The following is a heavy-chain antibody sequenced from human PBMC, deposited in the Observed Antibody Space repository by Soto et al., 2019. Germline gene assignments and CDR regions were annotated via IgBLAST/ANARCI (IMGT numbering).Heavy chain of an antibody. CDR2: IYNDGTYA. V-gene: IGHV3-74*01. Sequence: GGSLRLSCADSGFTFNMYLMHWVRQVPGKGPVWVARIYNDGTYADYADSVKGRFTISRDNAKDTLYLQMNDLRAEDSALYHCTRGPRATSAGTSAHWGQGTLVTVSS. D-gene: IGHD6-13*01. CDR1: GFTFNMYL. CDR3: TRGPRATSAGTSAH. J-gene: IGHJ4*02.